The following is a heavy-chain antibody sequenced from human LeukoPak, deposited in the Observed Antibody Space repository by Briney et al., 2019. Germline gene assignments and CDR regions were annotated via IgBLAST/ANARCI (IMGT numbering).Heavy chain of an antibody. Sequence: GGPLRLSCAASGFTFSSYAMHWLRQAPGKGREGLAVISYDGSNKYYADSVKGRFTITRDNSKNPLYLQMTSLGAEDTAVYYCGRELAASVRGIFDYWGQGTLVTVSS. CDR2: ISYDGSNK. CDR1: GFTFSSYA. CDR3: GRELAASVRGIFDY. D-gene: IGHD3-10*01. V-gene: IGHV3-30*04. J-gene: IGHJ4*02.